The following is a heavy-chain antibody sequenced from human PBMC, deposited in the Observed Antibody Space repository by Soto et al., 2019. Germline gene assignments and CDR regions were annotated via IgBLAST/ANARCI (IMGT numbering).Heavy chain of an antibody. CDR3: ARGGHVVVVPAALYY. V-gene: IGHV1-46*01. D-gene: IGHD2-21*02. J-gene: IGHJ4*02. Sequence: QVQLMQSGAEVKKPGASVKVSCKASGDTFTDYYIHWVRQAPGQGLEWMGTVNPSGGHTTYAQHFVGRVTMPMGTSTSTLDLALTSVTSVHTAIYCGARGGHVVVVPAALYYWGQGTLVTVSS. CDR1: GDTFTDYY. CDR2: VNPSGGHT.